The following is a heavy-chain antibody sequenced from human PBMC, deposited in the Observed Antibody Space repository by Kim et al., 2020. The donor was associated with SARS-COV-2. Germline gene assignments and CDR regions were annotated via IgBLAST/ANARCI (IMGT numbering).Heavy chain of an antibody. V-gene: IGHV3-23*01. D-gene: IGHD2-8*01. Sequence: GGSLRLSCAASGFTFNTYAMTWVRQAPGKGLELVSSIRGSGGQIYYADSVKGRFTISRDSSSNTLFLQMDSLRAEDTSVYYCAKGEWWGHTTAPFDPWCQGTLVTVSS. J-gene: IGHJ5*02. CDR2: IRGSGGQI. CDR1: GFTFNTYA. CDR3: AKGEWWGHTTAPFDP.